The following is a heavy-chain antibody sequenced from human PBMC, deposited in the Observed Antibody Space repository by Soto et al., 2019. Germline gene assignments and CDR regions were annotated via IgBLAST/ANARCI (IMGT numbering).Heavy chain of an antibody. Sequence: GGSLRLSFAASGFTFSSYEMNWVRQAPGKGLEWVSYISSSGSTIYYAHSVKGRFTISRDNAKNSLYMQMNSLRAEDTAVYYCATVPPFHXWGPGPMVTVSX. J-gene: IGHJ4*02. D-gene: IGHD2-2*01. CDR2: ISSSGSTI. CDR1: GFTFSSYE. V-gene: IGHV3-48*03. CDR3: ATVPPFHX.